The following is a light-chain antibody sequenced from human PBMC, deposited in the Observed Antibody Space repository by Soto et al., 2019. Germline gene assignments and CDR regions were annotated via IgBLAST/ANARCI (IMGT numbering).Light chain of an antibody. CDR1: QSVAKNY. CDR3: QQYATSPLT. CDR2: GAS. J-gene: IGKJ4*01. Sequence: ENVLTQSPDTLSLSPGERGTLSCRASQSVAKNYLAWYQQKPGQAPRLLIYGASSRATGIPDRFSGTGSGTDFTLTISRLEPEDLAVYSCQQYATSPLTCGGGNKVEIK. V-gene: IGKV3-20*01.